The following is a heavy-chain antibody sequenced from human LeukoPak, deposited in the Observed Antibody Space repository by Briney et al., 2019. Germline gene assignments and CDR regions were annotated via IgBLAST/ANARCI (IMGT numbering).Heavy chain of an antibody. J-gene: IGHJ5*02. CDR1: GGSFSGYY. Sequence: SETLSLTCAVYGGSFSGYYWSWIRQPPGKGLEWIGEINHSGGTNYNPSLKSRVTISVDTSKNQFSLKLSSVTAADTAVYYCARGREDYGLNVRFDPWGQGTLVTVSS. CDR2: INHSGGT. CDR3: ARGREDYGLNVRFDP. V-gene: IGHV4-34*01. D-gene: IGHD3-10*01.